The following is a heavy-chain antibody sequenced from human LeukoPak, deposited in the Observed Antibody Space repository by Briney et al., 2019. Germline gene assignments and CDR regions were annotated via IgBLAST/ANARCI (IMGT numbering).Heavy chain of an antibody. CDR1: GGTFSSYA. J-gene: IGHJ4*02. Sequence: ASVKVSCKASGGTFSSYAISWVRQAPGQGLEWMGWISAYNGNTNHAQKLQGRVTMTTDTSTSTAYMELRSLRSDDTAVYYCARSYITGRVDYWGQGTLVTVSS. V-gene: IGHV1-18*01. D-gene: IGHD2-8*02. CDR3: ARSYITGRVDY. CDR2: ISAYNGNT.